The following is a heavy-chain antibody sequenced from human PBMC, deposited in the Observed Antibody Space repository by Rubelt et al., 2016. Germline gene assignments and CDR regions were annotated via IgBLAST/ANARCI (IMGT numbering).Heavy chain of an antibody. CDR1: GGSFSGYY. V-gene: IGHV4-34*01. Sequence: QVQLQQWGAGLLKPSETLSLTCAVYGGSFSGYYWSWIRQPPGKGLEWIGEINHSGSTNYNPSLKSRVTISVDTSKNQFSRKVTAVNAADTAVYYCAREVAAAGTGTDDYWGQGTLVTVSS. J-gene: IGHJ4*02. CDR2: INHSGST. D-gene: IGHD6-13*01. CDR3: AREVAAAGTGTDDY.